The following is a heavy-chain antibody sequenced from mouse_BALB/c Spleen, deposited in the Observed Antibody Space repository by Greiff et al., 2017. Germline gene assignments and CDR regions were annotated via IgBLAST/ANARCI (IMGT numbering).Heavy chain of an antibody. D-gene: IGHD1-1*01. CDR1: GYTFTSYY. CDR3: TRSGYYGSSYYFDY. V-gene: IGHV1S81*02. CDR2: INPSNGGT. J-gene: IGHJ2*01. Sequence: LVESGAELVKPGASVKLSCKASGYTFTSYYMYWVKQRPGQGLEWIGEINPSNGGTNFNEKFKSKATLTVDKSSSTAYMQLSSLTSEDSAVYYCTRSGYYGSSYYFDYWGQGTTLTVSS.